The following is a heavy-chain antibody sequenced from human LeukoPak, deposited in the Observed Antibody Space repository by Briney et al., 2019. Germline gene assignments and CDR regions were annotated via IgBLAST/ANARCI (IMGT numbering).Heavy chain of an antibody. CDR3: ARSGRRDSNRWYYFDY. CDR1: GFTVSSNY. Sequence: PGGSLRLSCAASGFTVSSNYMSWVRQAPGKGLERVSVIYSGGSTYYADSVKGRFTISRDNSKNTLYLQMNSLRAEDTAVYYCARSGRRDSNRWYYFDYWGQGTLVTVSS. D-gene: IGHD6-13*01. J-gene: IGHJ4*02. V-gene: IGHV3-66*01. CDR2: IYSGGST.